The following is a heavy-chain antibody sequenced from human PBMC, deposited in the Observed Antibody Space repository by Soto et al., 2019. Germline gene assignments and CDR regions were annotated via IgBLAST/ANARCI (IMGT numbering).Heavy chain of an antibody. CDR3: ARRSPMVRGVIPKPFED. J-gene: IGHJ4*02. D-gene: IGHD3-10*01. V-gene: IGHV4-59*08. CDR2: IYYSGST. Sequence: NPSETLSLTCTVSGGSISSYYWSWIRQPPGKGLEWIGYIYYSGSTNYNPSLKSRVTISVDTSKNQFSLKLSSVTAADTAVYYCARRSPMVRGVIPKPFEDWGQGTLVTVSS. CDR1: GGSISSYY.